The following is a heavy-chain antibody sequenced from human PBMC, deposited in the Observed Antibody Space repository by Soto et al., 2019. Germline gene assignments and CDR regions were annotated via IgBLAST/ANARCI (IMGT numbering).Heavy chain of an antibody. CDR2: IYYSGST. J-gene: IGHJ5*02. V-gene: IGHV4-59*01. CDR3: ARDFRSSGHNWFDP. D-gene: IGHD6-19*01. CDR1: GGSISSYY. Sequence: SETLSLTCTVSGGSISSYYWSWIRQPPGKGLEWIGYIYYSGSTNYNPSLKSRVTMTTDTSTSTAYMELRSLRSDDTAVYYCARDFRSSGHNWFDPWGQGTLVTVSS.